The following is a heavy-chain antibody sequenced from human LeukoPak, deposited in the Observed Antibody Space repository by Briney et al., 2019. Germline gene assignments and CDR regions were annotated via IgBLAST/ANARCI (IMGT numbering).Heavy chain of an antibody. CDR3: AKDYDSSLVYYMDV. CDR1: GFTFSSYG. D-gene: IGHD3-22*01. CDR2: IWYDGSNK. J-gene: IGHJ6*03. Sequence: GGSLRLSCAASGFTFSSYGMHWVRQAPGKGLEWVAVIWYDGSNKYYADSVKGRFTISRDNSKNTLYLQMNSLRAEDTAVYYCAKDYDSSLVYYMDVWGKGTTVTVSS. V-gene: IGHV3-33*06.